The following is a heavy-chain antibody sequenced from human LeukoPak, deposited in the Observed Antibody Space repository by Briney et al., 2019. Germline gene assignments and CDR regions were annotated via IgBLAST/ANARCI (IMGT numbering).Heavy chain of an antibody. CDR3: ARGGSSWYYFDY. J-gene: IGHJ4*02. CDR2: ISSSSSYI. V-gene: IGHV3-21*01. D-gene: IGHD6-13*01. Sequence: GGSLRLSCTASGFTFGDYAMNWVRQAPGKGLEWVSSISSSSSYIYYADSVKGRFTISRDNAKNSLYLQMNSLRAEDTAVYYCARGGSSWYYFDYWGQGTLVTVSS. CDR1: GFTFGDYA.